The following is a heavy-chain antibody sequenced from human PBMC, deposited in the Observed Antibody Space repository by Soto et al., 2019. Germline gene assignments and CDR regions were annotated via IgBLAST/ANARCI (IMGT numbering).Heavy chain of an antibody. CDR3: ARMMGGYITSPGDF. J-gene: IGHJ4*02. CDR2: ITWNGGVT. V-gene: IGHV3-20*01. CDR1: GFTFDDFA. Sequence: EVQLVESGGTVVRPGGSLRLSCAASGFTFDDFAMSWVRQAPGKGLEWVSGITWNGGVTSYADSVKGRFTISRDNAKNSLYLQMNSLRAEDTAFYDCARMMGGYITSPGDFWGQGSLVTVSS. D-gene: IGHD3-10*01.